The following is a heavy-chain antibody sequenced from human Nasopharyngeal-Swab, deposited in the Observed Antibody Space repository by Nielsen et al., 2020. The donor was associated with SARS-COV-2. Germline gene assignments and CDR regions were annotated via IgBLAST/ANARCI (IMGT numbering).Heavy chain of an antibody. Sequence: SETLSLTCTVSGGSISSSSYYWGWIRQPPGKGLEWIGSIYYSGSTYYNPSLKSRVTIPVDTSKNQFSLKLSSVTAADTAVYYCARQGVSRSGWYDYWGQGTLVTVSS. CDR2: IYYSGST. CDR1: GGSISSSSYY. D-gene: IGHD6-19*01. CDR3: ARQGVSRSGWYDY. V-gene: IGHV4-39*01. J-gene: IGHJ4*02.